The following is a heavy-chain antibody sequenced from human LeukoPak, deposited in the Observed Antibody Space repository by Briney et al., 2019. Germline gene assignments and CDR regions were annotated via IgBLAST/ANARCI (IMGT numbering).Heavy chain of an antibody. J-gene: IGHJ4*02. Sequence: PGGSLRLSCAASGFTFHNFAMSWVRQAPGKGLEWVSSISSSGEFTFYVDSVKGRFTIFRDNSRYTLYLQMNSLRAEDAAMYYCVKDRPNYYESNGDYYKRDGDFWGQGTLVTVSA. V-gene: IGHV3-23*01. CDR2: ISSSGEFT. D-gene: IGHD3-22*01. CDR3: VKDRPNYYESNGDYYKRDGDF. CDR1: GFTFHNFA.